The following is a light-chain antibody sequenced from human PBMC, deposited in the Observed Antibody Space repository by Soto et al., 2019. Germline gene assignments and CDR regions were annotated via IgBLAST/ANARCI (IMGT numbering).Light chain of an antibody. V-gene: IGLV2-23*01. Sequence: QSVLTQPASVSGSPGQSITISCTGTSSVFGSYNLVSWYQQHPGKAPKLMIYEDSKRPSGVSNRFSGSKSGNTASLTISGLQAEGDADYYCCSYAGSSTYGFGTGTKVTVL. CDR1: SSVFGSYNL. CDR3: CSYAGSSTYG. J-gene: IGLJ1*01. CDR2: EDS.